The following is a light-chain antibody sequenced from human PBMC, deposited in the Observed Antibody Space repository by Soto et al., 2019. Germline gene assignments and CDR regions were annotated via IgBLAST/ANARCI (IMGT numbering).Light chain of an antibody. CDR1: SSDVGGYNF. V-gene: IGLV2-14*01. CDR2: DVT. Sequence: QSALTQPASVSGSPGRSITISSTGTSSDVGGYNFGSWYQQHPDRAPKLMIYDVTNRPSGVSNRFSGSKSGNTASLTISGLQAEDEADYYCISYTIISTYVLGTGSKHTVL. CDR3: ISYTIISTYV. J-gene: IGLJ1*01.